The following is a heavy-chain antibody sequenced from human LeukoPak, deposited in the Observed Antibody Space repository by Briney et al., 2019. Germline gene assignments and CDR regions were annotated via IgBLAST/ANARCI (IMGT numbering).Heavy chain of an antibody. V-gene: IGHV1-69*04. CDR3: ARDCIGCHGFDY. J-gene: IGHJ4*02. CDR1: GGTFSSYT. Sequence: SVKVSCKASGGTFSSYTISWVRQAPGQGLEWMGRIIPILGIANYAQKFQGRVTITADKSTSTAYMELSSLRSEDTAVYFCARDCIGCHGFDYWGQGTLVTVSS. D-gene: IGHD2-15*01. CDR2: IIPILGIA.